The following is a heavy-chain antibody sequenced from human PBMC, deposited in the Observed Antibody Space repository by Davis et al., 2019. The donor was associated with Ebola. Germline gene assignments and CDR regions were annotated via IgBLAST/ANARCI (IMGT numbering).Heavy chain of an antibody. CDR3: ASSGLRDALDI. Sequence: AASVQVSCKASGGTFSSYAISWVRQAPGQGLEWMGGIIPIFGTANYAQKFQGRVTITADESTSTAYMELSSLRSEDTAVYYCASSGLRDALDIWGQGTMVTVSS. J-gene: IGHJ3*02. V-gene: IGHV1-69*13. CDR2: IIPIFGTA. D-gene: IGHD5-12*01. CDR1: GGTFSSYA.